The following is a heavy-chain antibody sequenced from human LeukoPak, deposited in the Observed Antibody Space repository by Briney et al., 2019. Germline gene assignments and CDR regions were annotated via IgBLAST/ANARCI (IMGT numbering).Heavy chain of an antibody. CDR3: ARRGAGGYKY. CDR2: INHSGST. Sequence: SETLSLTCAVYGGSFSGYYWSWIRQPPGKGLEWMGEINHSGSTNYKPSLKSRVTISGDTSKNQFSLWIAALDDADTAVYYCARRGAGGYKYWGQGTLVTVSS. J-gene: IGHJ4*02. D-gene: IGHD5-24*01. V-gene: IGHV4-34*01. CDR1: GGSFSGYY.